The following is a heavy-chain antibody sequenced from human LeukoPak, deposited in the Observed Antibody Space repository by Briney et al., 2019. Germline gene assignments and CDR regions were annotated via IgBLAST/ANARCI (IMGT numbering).Heavy chain of an antibody. CDR2: ISGSGSNT. V-gene: IGHV3-23*01. CDR1: GFTFSNYA. D-gene: IGHD4-17*01. CDR3: AKGVGRTTYYFDY. J-gene: IGHJ4*02. Sequence: GGSLRLSCAASGFTFSNYAMSWVRLAPGKGLVWVSVISGSGSNTYYADSVRGRFTISRDNSKNTLYLQMKSLRAEDTAVYYCAKGVGRTTYYFDYWGQGTLVTVSS.